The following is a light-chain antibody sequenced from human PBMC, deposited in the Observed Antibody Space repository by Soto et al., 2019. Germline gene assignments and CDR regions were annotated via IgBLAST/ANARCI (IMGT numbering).Light chain of an antibody. CDR3: ISYAGSNKPA. CDR1: SSDVGGYNY. J-gene: IGLJ2*01. CDR2: DVN. V-gene: IGLV2-8*01. Sequence: QSALTQPPSASGSPGQSVAISCSGTSSDVGGYNYVSWYQQHPGKAPNLMIYDVNRRPSGVPDRFSGSKSGNTASLTVSGLQAEDEADYYCISYAGSNKPAFGGGTKVTVL.